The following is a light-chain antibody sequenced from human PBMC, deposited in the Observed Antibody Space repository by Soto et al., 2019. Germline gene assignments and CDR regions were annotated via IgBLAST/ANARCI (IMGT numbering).Light chain of an antibody. CDR3: QQYHDSPRT. Sequence: EIVLTQSPGTLSLSPGERATLSCRASQSVTSSYLAWYQQKPGQAPRLLIYGASSRATGIPDRFSGSGSGTDFTLTISSLEPEDFAMYYCQQYHDSPRTFGQGTKVEIK. V-gene: IGKV3-20*01. CDR2: GAS. J-gene: IGKJ1*01. CDR1: QSVTSSY.